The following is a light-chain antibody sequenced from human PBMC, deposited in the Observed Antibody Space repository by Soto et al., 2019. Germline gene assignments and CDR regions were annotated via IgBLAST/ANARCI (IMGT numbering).Light chain of an antibody. CDR2: GNS. V-gene: IGLV1-40*01. CDR1: SSNIGAGYD. Sequence: QSVLTQPPSVSGAPGQRVTISCTGNSSNIGAGYDVNWYQQFLGTAPKLLIYGNSDRPSGVPDRFSGSKSGTSASLAFTGLQSEDEADYYCQSYDSSLSVGVFGGGTKLTVL. CDR3: QSYDSSLSVGV. J-gene: IGLJ2*01.